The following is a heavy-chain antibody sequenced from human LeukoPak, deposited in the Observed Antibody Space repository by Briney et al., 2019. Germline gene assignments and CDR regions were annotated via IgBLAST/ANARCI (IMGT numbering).Heavy chain of an antibody. Sequence: SETLSLTCTVSGGSISDYFWGWIRQPPGKGLEWIGYIYFSGSTNYNPSLRSRVTMSVDTSKNQFSLKLSSVTAADTAVYYCARRYYYGSGSYYNPRQNNWFDPWGQGTLVTVSS. D-gene: IGHD3-10*01. V-gene: IGHV4-59*12. CDR2: IYFSGST. CDR3: ARRYYYGSGSYYNPRQNNWFDP. CDR1: GGSISDYF. J-gene: IGHJ5*02.